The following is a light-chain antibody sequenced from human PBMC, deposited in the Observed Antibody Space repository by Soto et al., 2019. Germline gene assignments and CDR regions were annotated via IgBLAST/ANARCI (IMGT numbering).Light chain of an antibody. V-gene: IGKV4-1*01. CDR1: QTIFYSSNNKNY. CDR3: KKYYRAHPT. J-gene: IGKJ1*01. CDR2: WAY. Sequence: IVMTQSPDSLAVSLGDRATPNCKSSQTIFYSSNNKNYLGWYQQKPGQSPKLLIYWAYTRESGVNDRFSGSGSGTDFTLTIRSMQAEDVAVYYCKKYYRAHPTCGKGNKVDIK.